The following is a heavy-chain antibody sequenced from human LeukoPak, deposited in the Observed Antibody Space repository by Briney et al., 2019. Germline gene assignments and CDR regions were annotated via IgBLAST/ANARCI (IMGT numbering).Heavy chain of an antibody. J-gene: IGHJ4*02. Sequence: SETLSLTCAIYGGSFSGYYWSWIRQPPGKGLEWIGEINHSGSTNYNPSLKSRVTISVDTSKNQFSLKLSSVTAADTAVYYCARLKQLVSRYYFDYWGQGTLVTVSS. CDR1: GGSFSGYY. V-gene: IGHV4-34*01. CDR3: ARLKQLVSRYYFDY. D-gene: IGHD6-13*01. CDR2: INHSGST.